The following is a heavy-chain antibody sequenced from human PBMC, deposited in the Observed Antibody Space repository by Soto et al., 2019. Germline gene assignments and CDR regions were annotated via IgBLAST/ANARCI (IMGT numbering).Heavy chain of an antibody. J-gene: IGHJ5*02. D-gene: IGHD3-22*01. V-gene: IGHV4-59*01. Sequence: PSETLSLTCTVSGASISSYYWSWIRQPPGKGLEWIGYIYYSGSTNYNPSLKSRVTISVDTSKNQFSLKLSSVTAADTAVYYCARDTGFWNYDSSGYYPGWFDPSGQGTLVTVSS. CDR1: GASISSYY. CDR3: ARDTGFWNYDSSGYYPGWFDP. CDR2: IYYSGST.